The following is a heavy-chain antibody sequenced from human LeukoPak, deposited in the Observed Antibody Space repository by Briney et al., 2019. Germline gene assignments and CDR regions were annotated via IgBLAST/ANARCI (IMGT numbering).Heavy chain of an antibody. J-gene: IGHJ4*02. Sequence: GGSLTLSCVASGFTFSAYWMHWVRQVPGKGLVWVSRIHREGTTTIYADSVKGRFTISRDNGKNTLYLHMNSLRADDTAVYYCARDSDWLLFDYWGQGTLVTVSS. D-gene: IGHD3-9*01. CDR1: GFTFSAYW. V-gene: IGHV3-74*01. CDR3: ARDSDWLLFDY. CDR2: IHREGTTT.